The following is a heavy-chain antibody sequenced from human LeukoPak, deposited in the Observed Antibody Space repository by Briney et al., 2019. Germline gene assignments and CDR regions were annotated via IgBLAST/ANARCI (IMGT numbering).Heavy chain of an antibody. CDR3: ARDKEDSSGFPLGY. J-gene: IGHJ4*02. Sequence: PGGSLRLSCVASGFTFSSRDWMTWVRQAPGKGLEWVANIKQDGSEKNYVDSVKGRFTISRDNAKNTLYLQMNNLRAEDTAVYYCARDKEDSSGFPLGYWGQGTLVTVSS. CDR2: IKQDGSEK. CDR1: GFTFSSRDW. V-gene: IGHV3-7*01. D-gene: IGHD3-22*01.